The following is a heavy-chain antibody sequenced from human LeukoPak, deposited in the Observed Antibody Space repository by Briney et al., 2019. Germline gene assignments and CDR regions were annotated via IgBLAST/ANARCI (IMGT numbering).Heavy chain of an antibody. CDR2: INHSGST. CDR3: ARLGGSYYGFYVDY. D-gene: IGHD1-26*01. J-gene: IGHJ4*02. V-gene: IGHV4-34*01. CDR1: GGSFSGYY. Sequence: SETLSLTCAVYGGSFSGYYWSWIRQPPGKGLEWIGEINHSGSTNYNPSLKSRVTISVDTSKNQFSLKLSSVTAADTAVYYCARLGGSYYGFYVDYWGQGTLVTVSS.